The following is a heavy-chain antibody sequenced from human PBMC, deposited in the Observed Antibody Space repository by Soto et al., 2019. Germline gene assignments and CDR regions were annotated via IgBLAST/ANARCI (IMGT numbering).Heavy chain of an antibody. Sequence: GGSLRLSCAASGFTFSSYAMSWVRQTPGKGLEWVSAISGSGGSTYYADSVKGRFTISRDNSKNTLYLQMNSLRAEDTAVYYCAKDLVDNWNDGSENYYYYYGMDVWGQGTTVTVSS. CDR2: ISGSGGST. D-gene: IGHD1-1*01. J-gene: IGHJ6*02. V-gene: IGHV3-23*01. CDR3: AKDLVDNWNDGSENYYYYYGMDV. CDR1: GFTFSSYA.